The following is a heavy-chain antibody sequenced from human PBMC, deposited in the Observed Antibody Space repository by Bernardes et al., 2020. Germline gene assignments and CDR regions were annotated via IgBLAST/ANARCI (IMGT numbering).Heavy chain of an antibody. CDR1: GFTLSEFS. D-gene: IGHD3-10*01. CDR2: VDPEDGET. CDR3: ARVRGLGWFDP. Sequence: ASVKVSCKVFGFTLSEFSMHWVRQAPGIGLEWMGGVDPEDGETIYAQKFQGRVSMTEDTSTNTAYMELSSLTSEDTAVYYCARVRGLGWFDPLGHGTLVTVSS. V-gene: IGHV1-24*01. J-gene: IGHJ5*02.